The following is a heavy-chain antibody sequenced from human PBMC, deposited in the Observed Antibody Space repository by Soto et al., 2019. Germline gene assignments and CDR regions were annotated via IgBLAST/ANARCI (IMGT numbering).Heavy chain of an antibody. CDR1: GFSVRTNY. Sequence: GSLRLSWSTSGFSVRTNYMSWGRQAPGKGLDWVSVFESGGSIDYADSVNGRFIISRDYAKNTVYLQMNNLGAYDTAVYYCAKDFGLIVVPAAYWGQGTLVTVSS. CDR2: FESGGSI. CDR3: AKDFGLIVVPAAY. J-gene: IGHJ4*02. V-gene: IGHV3-53*01. D-gene: IGHD2-2*01.